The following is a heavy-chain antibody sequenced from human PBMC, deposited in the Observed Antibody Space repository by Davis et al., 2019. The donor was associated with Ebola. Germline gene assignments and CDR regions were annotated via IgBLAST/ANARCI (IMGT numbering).Heavy chain of an antibody. CDR3: ARDLRIFGVVGIYYYYGMDV. D-gene: IGHD3-3*01. CDR1: GGTFSSYA. J-gene: IGHJ6*02. V-gene: IGHV1-46*01. CDR2: INPSGGST. Sequence: ASVKVSCKASGGTFSSYAISWVRQAPGQGLEWLGIINPSGGSTSYAQKFQGRVTMTRDTSTSTVYMELSSLRSEDTAVYYCARDLRIFGVVGIYYYYGMDVWGQGTTVTVSS.